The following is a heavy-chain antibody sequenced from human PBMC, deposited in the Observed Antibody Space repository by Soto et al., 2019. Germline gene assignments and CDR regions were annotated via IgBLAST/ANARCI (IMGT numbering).Heavy chain of an antibody. CDR3: ANRDTSDWHYFDY. CDR1: GFTFDDYA. D-gene: IGHD6-19*01. CDR2: ISWNSGSI. V-gene: IGHV3-9*01. Sequence: EVRVVESGGGLVQPGGSLRLSCAASGFTFDDYAMHWVRQAPGKGLEWVSGISWNSGSIGYADSVKGRFTISRDNAKNSLYLQMNSLRVEDTAVYYCANRDTSDWHYFDYWGQGTLVTVSS. J-gene: IGHJ4*02.